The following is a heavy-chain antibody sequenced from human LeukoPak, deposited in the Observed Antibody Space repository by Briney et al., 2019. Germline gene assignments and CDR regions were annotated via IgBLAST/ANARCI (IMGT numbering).Heavy chain of an antibody. CDR2: ISYDGSNK. D-gene: IGHD6-13*01. J-gene: IGHJ5*02. CDR1: GFTFSSYG. V-gene: IGHV3-30*18. Sequence: GGSLRLSCAASGFTFSSYGMHWVRQAPGKGLEWVAVISYDGSNKYYADSVKGRFTISRGNSKNTLYLQMNSLRAEDTAVYYCAKDHIAAAGTPWFDPWGQGTLVTVSS. CDR3: AKDHIAAAGTPWFDP.